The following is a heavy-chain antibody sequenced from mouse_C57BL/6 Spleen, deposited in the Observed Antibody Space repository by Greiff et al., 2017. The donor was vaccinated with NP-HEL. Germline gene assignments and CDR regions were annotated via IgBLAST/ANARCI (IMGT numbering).Heavy chain of an antibody. CDR1: GYAFSSYW. J-gene: IGHJ3*01. V-gene: IGHV1-80*01. CDR3: ARGRDSSGSFAY. Sequence: VKLVESGAELVKPGASVKISCKASGYAFSSYWMNWVKQRPGKGLEWIGQIYPGDGDTNYNGKFKGKATLTADKSSSTAYMQLSSLTSEDSAVYFCARGRDSSGSFAYWGQGTLVTVSA. CDR2: IYPGDGDT. D-gene: IGHD3-2*02.